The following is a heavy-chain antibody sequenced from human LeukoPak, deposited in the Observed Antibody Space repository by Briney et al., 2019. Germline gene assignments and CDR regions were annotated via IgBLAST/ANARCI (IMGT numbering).Heavy chain of an antibody. CDR2: ISAYNGNT. CDR1: GYTFISYG. Sequence: GASVKVSCKASGYTFISYGISWVRQAPGQGLEWMGWISAYNGNTNYAQKLQGRVTMTTDTSTSTAYMELRSLRSDDTAVYYCARVSDIVVVVAATGWFDPWGQGTLVTVSS. J-gene: IGHJ5*02. V-gene: IGHV1-18*01. CDR3: ARVSDIVVVVAATGWFDP. D-gene: IGHD2-15*01.